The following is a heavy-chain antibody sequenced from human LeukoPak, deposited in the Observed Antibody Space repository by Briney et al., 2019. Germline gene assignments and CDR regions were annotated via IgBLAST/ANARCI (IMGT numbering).Heavy chain of an antibody. Sequence: GGSLRLSCAASGFTFDDYAMHWVRQAPGKGLEWVSGISWNSGSIGYADSVKGRLTISRDNAKNSLYLQVNSLRAEDTALYYCAKDSGPSLYGDYWGIDYWGQGTLVTVSS. CDR1: GFTFDDYA. CDR3: AKDSGPSLYGDYWGIDY. D-gene: IGHD4-17*01. V-gene: IGHV3-9*01. J-gene: IGHJ4*02. CDR2: ISWNSGSI.